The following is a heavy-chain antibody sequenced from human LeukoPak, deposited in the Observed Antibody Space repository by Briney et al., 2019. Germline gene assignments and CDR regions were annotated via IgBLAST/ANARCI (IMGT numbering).Heavy chain of an antibody. CDR1: RFTFSNHW. J-gene: IGHJ4*02. CDR3: AKERRGYFDY. D-gene: IGHD6-25*01. V-gene: IGHV3-74*01. CDR2: INNDGSTT. Sequence: GGSLRLSCAASRFTFSNHWMHWVRQTPGKGLVWVSRINNDGSTTSYADSVKGRFTISRDNSKNTLYLQMNSLRAEDTAVYYCAKERRGYFDYWGQGTLVTVSS.